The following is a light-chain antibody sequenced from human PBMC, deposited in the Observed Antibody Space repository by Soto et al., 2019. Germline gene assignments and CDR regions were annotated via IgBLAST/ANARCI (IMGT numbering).Light chain of an antibody. V-gene: IGKV1-39*01. Sequence: DYQMTPPPYSLSASCGHVFAFTCPARQSISSYLNWYQQKPGNAPMLLIYPASRLQSGLPSRFSGSGSGTEFTHTISSLQPEDFGTYYCQRSYRTPETFGQGTNVDIK. CDR1: QSISSY. CDR2: PAS. CDR3: QRSYRTPET. J-gene: IGKJ1*01.